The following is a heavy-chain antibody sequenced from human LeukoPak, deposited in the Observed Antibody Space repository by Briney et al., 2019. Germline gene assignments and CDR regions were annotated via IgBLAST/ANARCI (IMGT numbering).Heavy chain of an antibody. J-gene: IGHJ4*02. Sequence: SETLSLTCTVSGGSISSSSYYWGWIRQPPGKGLEWIGSIYYSGSTYYNPSLKSRVTISVDTSKNQFSLELSSVTSADTAVYYCAREGSYCSGGSCYGNWGQGTLVTVSS. CDR2: IYYSGST. CDR1: GGSISSSSYY. D-gene: IGHD2-15*01. CDR3: AREGSYCSGGSCYGN. V-gene: IGHV4-39*02.